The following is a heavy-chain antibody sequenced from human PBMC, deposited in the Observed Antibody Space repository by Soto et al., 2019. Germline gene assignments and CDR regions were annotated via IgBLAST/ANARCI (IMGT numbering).Heavy chain of an antibody. CDR3: ARDFLLEWLHYYYYGMDV. CDR1: GFTFSSYS. V-gene: IGHV3-48*02. CDR2: ISSSSSTI. J-gene: IGHJ6*02. D-gene: IGHD3-3*01. Sequence: EVQLVESGGGLVQPGGSLRLSCAASGFTFSSYSMNWVRQAPGKGLEWVSYISSSSSTIYYADSVKGRFTISRDNAKNSLYLQMNSLRDEDTAVYYCARDFLLEWLHYYYYGMDVWGQGTTVTVSS.